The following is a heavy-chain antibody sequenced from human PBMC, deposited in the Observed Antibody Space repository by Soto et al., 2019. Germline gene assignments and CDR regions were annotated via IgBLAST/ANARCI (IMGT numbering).Heavy chain of an antibody. V-gene: IGHV1-24*01. Sequence: ASVKVSCKVSGYTLTELSMHWVRQAPGKGLEWMGGFDPEDGETIYAQKFQGRVTMTEDTSTDTAYMELSSLRSEDTAVYYCATAMAGATTVTYNYYYYYYMDVWGKGTTVTVSS. CDR2: FDPEDGET. J-gene: IGHJ6*03. CDR1: GYTLTELS. CDR3: ATAMAGATTVTYNYYYYYYMDV. D-gene: IGHD4-4*01.